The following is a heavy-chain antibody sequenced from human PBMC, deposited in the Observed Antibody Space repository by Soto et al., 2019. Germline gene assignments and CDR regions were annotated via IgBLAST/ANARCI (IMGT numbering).Heavy chain of an antibody. J-gene: IGHJ6*02. CDR3: ARGPYYYGSGSYSSYYYYYGMDV. CDR2: INAGNGNT. D-gene: IGHD3-10*01. V-gene: IGHV1-3*01. CDR1: GYTFTSYA. Sequence: ASVKVSCKASGYTFTSYAMHWVRQAPGQRLEWMGWINAGNGNTKYSQKFQGRVTITRDTSASTAYMELSSLRSEDTAVYYCARGPYYYGSGSYSSYYYYYGMDVWGQGTTVTVSS.